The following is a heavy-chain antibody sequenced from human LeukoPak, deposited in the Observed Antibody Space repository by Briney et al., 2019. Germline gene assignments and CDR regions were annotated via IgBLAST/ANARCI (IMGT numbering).Heavy chain of an antibody. CDR1: GYTFTSYG. D-gene: IGHD6-13*01. J-gene: IGHJ6*03. CDR2: ISAYNGNT. Sequence: ASVKVSCKASGYTFTSYGISWVRQAPGQGLEWMGWISAYNGNTNYAQKLQGRVTMTTDTSTSTAYMELRSLRSDDTAVYYCARDQGSWYEEYYYYYMDVWGKGTTVTVSS. CDR3: ARDQGSWYEEYYYYYMDV. V-gene: IGHV1-18*01.